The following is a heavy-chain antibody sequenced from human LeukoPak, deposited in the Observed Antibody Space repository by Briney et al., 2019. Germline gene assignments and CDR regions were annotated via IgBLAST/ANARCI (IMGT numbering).Heavy chain of an antibody. Sequence: GGSLRLSCAASGFTFSSYAMSWVRQAPGKGLEWVSAISGSGGSTYYADSVKGRFTISRDNSKNTLYLQMNSLRAEDTAVYYCAKHPRATLPLARHFDYWGQGTLVTVSS. D-gene: IGHD1-26*01. CDR2: ISGSGGST. CDR1: GFTFSSYA. J-gene: IGHJ4*02. CDR3: AKHPRATLPLARHFDY. V-gene: IGHV3-23*01.